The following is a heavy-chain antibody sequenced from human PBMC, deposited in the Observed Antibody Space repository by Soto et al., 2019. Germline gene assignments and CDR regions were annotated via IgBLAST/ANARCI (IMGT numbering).Heavy chain of an antibody. D-gene: IGHD3-9*01. CDR2: INHSGST. CDR1: GGTFSGYY. V-gene: IGHV4-34*01. J-gene: IGHJ4*02. CDR3: ARGRGLRYFDWLFTPGAYFDY. Sequence: PSGTISLSCAVYGGTFSGYYWSWIRQPPGKGLEWIGEINHSGSTNYNPSLKSRVTISVDTSKNQFSLKLSSVTAADTAVYYCARGRGLRYFDWLFTPGAYFDYWGQGTLVTVSS.